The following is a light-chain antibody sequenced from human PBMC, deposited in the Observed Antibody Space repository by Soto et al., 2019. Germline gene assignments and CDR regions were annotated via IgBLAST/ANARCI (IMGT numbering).Light chain of an antibody. V-gene: IGKV1-9*01. Sequence: DIPLTQSPSFLSASVGDRVSITCRASQGIGSLLAWFQQKPGKAPKLLIYEESTLQSGVPSRFSASGSGTQFTLTISSLQPEDFATYYCQELSDYTPMFTFGPGTKVDL. CDR2: EES. CDR3: QELSDYTPMFT. CDR1: QGIGSL. J-gene: IGKJ3*01.